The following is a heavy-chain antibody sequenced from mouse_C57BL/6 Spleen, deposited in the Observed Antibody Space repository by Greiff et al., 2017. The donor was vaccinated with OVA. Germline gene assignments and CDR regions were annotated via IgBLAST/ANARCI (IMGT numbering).Heavy chain of an antibody. Sequence: EVMLVESGGGLVKPGGSLKLSCAASGFTFSDYGMHWVRQAPEKGLEWVAYISSGSSTIYYADTVKGRFTISRDNAKNTLFLQMTSLRSEDTAMYYCANYYGSRYVRDYAIDYWSKGTSVTVSS. J-gene: IGHJ4*01. CDR2: ISSGSSTI. CDR3: ANYYGSRYVRDYAIDY. D-gene: IGHD1-1*01. CDR1: GFTFSDYG. V-gene: IGHV5-17*01.